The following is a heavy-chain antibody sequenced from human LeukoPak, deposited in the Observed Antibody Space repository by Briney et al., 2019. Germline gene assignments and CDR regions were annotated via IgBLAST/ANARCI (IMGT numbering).Heavy chain of an antibody. Sequence: ASVKVSCKASGYTFTNNDINWVRQATGQGIEWMGWVSPDSGDTGYAPNFRGRVTMTTDTSINTTYMELTSLTSEDTAIYYCTRGRAAGDWGQGTLVTVSS. CDR2: VSPDSGDT. CDR3: TRGRAAGD. CDR1: GYTFTNND. V-gene: IGHV1-8*01. J-gene: IGHJ4*02. D-gene: IGHD6-19*01.